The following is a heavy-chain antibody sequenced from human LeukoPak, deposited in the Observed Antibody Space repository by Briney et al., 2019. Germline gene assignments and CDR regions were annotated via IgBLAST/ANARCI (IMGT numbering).Heavy chain of an antibody. Sequence: ASVKVSCKASGYTFTGYYMHWVRQAPGQGLEWMGWINPNSGGTNYAQKFQGRVTMTRDTSISTAYMELSRLRSDDTAVYYCARSPLLDYDSSGYYSGDYWGQGTLVTVSS. D-gene: IGHD3-22*01. V-gene: IGHV1-2*02. CDR3: ARSPLLDYDSSGYYSGDY. J-gene: IGHJ4*02. CDR2: INPNSGGT. CDR1: GYTFTGYY.